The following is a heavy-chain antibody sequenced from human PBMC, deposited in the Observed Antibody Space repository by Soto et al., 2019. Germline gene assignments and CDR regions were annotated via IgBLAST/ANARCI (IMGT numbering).Heavy chain of an antibody. D-gene: IGHD4-17*01. CDR1: GFTFSSYA. CDR2: ISGSGDST. Sequence: QPGGSLRLSCAASGFTFSSYAMSWVRQAPGKGLEWVSVISGSGDSTYYADSVKGRFTISRDNSKKTLYLQMNSLRAEDTAVYYCAKFTTVTTRHGVDYWGQGTLVTVSS. V-gene: IGHV3-23*01. J-gene: IGHJ4*02. CDR3: AKFTTVTTRHGVDY.